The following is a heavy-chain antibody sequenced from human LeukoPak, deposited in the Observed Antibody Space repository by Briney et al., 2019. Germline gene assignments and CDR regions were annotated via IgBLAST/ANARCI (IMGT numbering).Heavy chain of an antibody. J-gene: IGHJ4*02. CDR2: INSDESIT. CDR3: ARDIGSSAGFDY. D-gene: IGHD6-13*01. V-gene: IGHV3-74*01. Sequence: GGSLRLSCAASGFTFSSSWMYWVRQAPGKGLVWVSRINSDESITTYADSVKGRFTISRGNAKNTLYLQMNSLRAEDTAVYYCARDIGSSAGFDYWGQGTLVTVSS. CDR1: GFTFSSSW.